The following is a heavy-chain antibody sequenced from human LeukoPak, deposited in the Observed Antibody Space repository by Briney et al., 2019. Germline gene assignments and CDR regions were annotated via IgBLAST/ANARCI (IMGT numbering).Heavy chain of an antibody. CDR2: IRSKANSYAT. V-gene: IGHV3-73*01. Sequence: GGSLRLSCAASGFTFSGSAMHWVRQASGKGLEWVGRIRSKANSYATAYAASVKGRFTISRDNSKNTLYLQMNSPRAEDTAAYYCAKDGNWARFENWGQGTLVTVSS. CDR1: GFTFSGSA. J-gene: IGHJ4*02. CDR3: AKDGNWARFEN. D-gene: IGHD7-27*01.